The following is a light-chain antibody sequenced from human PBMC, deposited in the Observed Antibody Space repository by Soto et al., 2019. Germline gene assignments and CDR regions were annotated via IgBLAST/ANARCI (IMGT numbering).Light chain of an antibody. Sequence: ELVMTQSPATLSLSPGARATLSCRASQSVSSSYLAWYQQKPGQAPRLLIYGASSRATGTPDRFSGSGSGTDFTLTISRLEPEDFAVYYCQQYDTSPPLTFGGGTKVDIK. J-gene: IGKJ4*01. CDR3: QQYDTSPPLT. V-gene: IGKV3-20*01. CDR1: QSVSSSY. CDR2: GAS.